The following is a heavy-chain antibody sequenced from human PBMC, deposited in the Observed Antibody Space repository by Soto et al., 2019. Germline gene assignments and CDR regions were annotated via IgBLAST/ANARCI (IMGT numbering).Heavy chain of an antibody. V-gene: IGHV3-30-3*01. Sequence: SLRLSCAASGFTFSSYAMHWVRQAPGKGLEWVAVISYDGSNKYYADSVKGRFTISRDNSKNTLYLQMNSLRAEDTAVYYRASTTGTTGAFDIWGQGTMVTVSS. D-gene: IGHD1-1*01. CDR2: ISYDGSNK. CDR3: ASTTGTTGAFDI. J-gene: IGHJ3*02. CDR1: GFTFSSYA.